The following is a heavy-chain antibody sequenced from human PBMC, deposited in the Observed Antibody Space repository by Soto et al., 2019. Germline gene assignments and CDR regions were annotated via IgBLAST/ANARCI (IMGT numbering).Heavy chain of an antibody. CDR1: GFIFSSDA. Sequence: QVQLVESGGGVVQPGRSLRLSCAASGFIFSSDAMHWVRQAPGKGLEWVAVISYHGNDKYYADSVKGRFTISRDNSKNTLYLQMNSLTAEDTAVYFCARSKYYYDTSDYLDYWGQGTLVTVSS. D-gene: IGHD3-22*01. CDR3: ARSKYYYDTSDYLDY. CDR2: ISYHGNDK. V-gene: IGHV3-30-3*01. J-gene: IGHJ4*02.